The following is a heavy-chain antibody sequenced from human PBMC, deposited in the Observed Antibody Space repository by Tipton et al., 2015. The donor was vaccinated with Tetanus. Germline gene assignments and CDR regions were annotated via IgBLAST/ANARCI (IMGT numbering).Heavy chain of an antibody. V-gene: IGHV4-39*01. CDR1: GGSISSSSYY. CDR3: ATQTDNWFDP. Sequence: TLSLTCTVSGGSISSSSYYWGWIRQPPGKGLEWIGSIYYSGTTDYSPSLKSRVTISVDTSRRQISMKLTSVTAADTAVYYCATQTDNWFDPWGQGLLVTVSS. CDR2: IYYSGTT. J-gene: IGHJ5*02.